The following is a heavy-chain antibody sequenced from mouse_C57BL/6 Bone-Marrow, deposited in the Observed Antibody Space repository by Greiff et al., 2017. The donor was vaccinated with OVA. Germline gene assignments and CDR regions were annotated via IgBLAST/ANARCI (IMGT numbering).Heavy chain of an antibody. J-gene: IGHJ1*03. D-gene: IGHD1-1*01. V-gene: IGHV1-85*01. CDR3: ARKWGIYLYFDV. CDR2: IYPRDGST. CDR1: GYTFTSYD. Sequence: QVHVKQSGPELVKPGASVKLSCKASGYTFTSYDINWVKQRPGQGLEWNGWIYPRDGSTKYNEKFKGKATLTVDTSSSTAYMELHSLTSEDSAVYFCARKWGIYLYFDVWGTGTTVTVSS.